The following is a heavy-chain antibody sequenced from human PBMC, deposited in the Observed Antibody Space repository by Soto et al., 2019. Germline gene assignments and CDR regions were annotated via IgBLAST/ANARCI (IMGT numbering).Heavy chain of an antibody. J-gene: IGHJ4*02. CDR3: AKDLVPITTTAEAFFAY. CDR2: ISWDSGSI. V-gene: IGHV3-9*01. Sequence: EVQLVESGGGLVQPGRSLRLSCAASGFTFDDYAMHWVRQAPGKGLEWVSGISWDSGSIGYADSVKGRFTISRDNAKNSLYLQMTSLRAEDTAFNYCAKDLVPITTTAEAFFAYWGPGTLVTVSS. CDR1: GFTFDDYA. D-gene: IGHD2-21*02.